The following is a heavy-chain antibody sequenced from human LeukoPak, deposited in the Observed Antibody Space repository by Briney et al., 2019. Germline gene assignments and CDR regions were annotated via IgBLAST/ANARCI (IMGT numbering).Heavy chain of an antibody. V-gene: IGHV3-15*01. CDR2: IKSKTDGGTT. CDR1: LFTFSNAL. CDR3: TTVSGWYPG. J-gene: IGHJ4*02. Sequence: PRGSLRLSCAASLFTFSNALMSWVRQAPGKGREWVGRIKSKTDGGTTDYAAPVKGRFTISRDDSKSTLSLQMNSLKTEDTAVYYCTTVSGWYPGWGQGTLVTVSS. D-gene: IGHD6-19*01.